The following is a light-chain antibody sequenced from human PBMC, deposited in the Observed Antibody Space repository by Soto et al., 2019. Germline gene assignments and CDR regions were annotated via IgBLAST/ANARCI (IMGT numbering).Light chain of an antibody. V-gene: IGKV1-33*01. CDR2: DAS. J-gene: IGKJ1*01. CDR1: QDIATY. CDR3: QQYDNLPPTWT. Sequence: DIQMTQSPSSLSASVGNRVTITCQASQDIATYLNWYQQKPGKAPNLLIYDASNLETGLPSRFSGGGSGTHFTFTISNMQPHDTATAHFQQYDNLPPTWTFGQGTKV.